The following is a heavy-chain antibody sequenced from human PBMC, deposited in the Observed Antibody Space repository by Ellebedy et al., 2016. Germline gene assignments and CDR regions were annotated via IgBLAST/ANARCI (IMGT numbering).Heavy chain of an antibody. Sequence: GESLKISCAASGFTFSDSYMSWIRQAPGKGLEWVLYISSSGSTIFQADSVKGRFTISRDNAKNSLYLQMNSLRAEDTAVYYCARVRIDVLTGYVSAFDIWGQGTMVTVSS. J-gene: IGHJ3*02. V-gene: IGHV3-11*01. CDR1: GFTFSDSY. CDR3: ARVRIDVLTGYVSAFDI. D-gene: IGHD3-9*01. CDR2: ISSSGSTI.